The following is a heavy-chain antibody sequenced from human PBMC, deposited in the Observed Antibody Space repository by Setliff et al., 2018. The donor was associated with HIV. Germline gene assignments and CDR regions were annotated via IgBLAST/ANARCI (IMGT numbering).Heavy chain of an antibody. CDR3: ARSQGDYSGSGQDYNAISAFDK. V-gene: IGHV1-69*10. CDR1: GDTFSNYG. D-gene: IGHD3-10*01. Sequence: ASVKVSCKASGDTFSNYGLNWVRQAPGQGPEWMGGVIPILDITNYAQNFWGRLTISADESTSTTYMELKNPRSEDTAVYYCARSQGDYSGSGQDYNAISAFDKWGQGTLVTVSS. J-gene: IGHJ4*02. CDR2: VIPILDIT.